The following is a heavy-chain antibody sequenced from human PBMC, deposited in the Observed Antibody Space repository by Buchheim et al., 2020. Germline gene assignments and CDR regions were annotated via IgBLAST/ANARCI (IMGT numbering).Heavy chain of an antibody. D-gene: IGHD1-14*01. V-gene: IGHV3-48*03. CDR3: ARAVGIYYYGIDV. J-gene: IGHJ6*02. CDR1: GFTFSNYE. Sequence: EVQLVESGGGLVQPGGSLRLSCAASGFTFSNYEMNWVRQAPGKGLEWISYISSRASTIYYADSVKGRFTISRDNAKHSLSLQMNSLRAEDTAVYYCARAVGIYYYGIDVWGQGTT. CDR2: ISSRASTI.